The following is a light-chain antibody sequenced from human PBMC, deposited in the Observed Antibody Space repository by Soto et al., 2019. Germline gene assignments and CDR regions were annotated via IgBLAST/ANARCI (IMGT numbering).Light chain of an antibody. CDR3: QQYGSSPPIT. V-gene: IGKV3-20*01. CDR1: QSVSSN. CDR2: GAT. Sequence: EIVMTQSPATLSVSPGDRVTLSCRASQSVSSNLAWYQQKPGQPPRLFIYGATSRATGVPDRFSGSGSGTDFTLTISRLEPEDFAVYYCQQYGSSPPITFGQGTRLEIK. J-gene: IGKJ5*01.